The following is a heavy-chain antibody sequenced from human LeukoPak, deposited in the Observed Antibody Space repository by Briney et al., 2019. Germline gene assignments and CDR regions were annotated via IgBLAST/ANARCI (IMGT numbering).Heavy chain of an antibody. CDR2: IYTSGST. CDR3: ARKARGVRREFDY. J-gene: IGHJ4*02. V-gene: IGHV4-61*02. Sequence: SQTLSLTCTVSGGSISSGSYYWSWIRQPAGKGLEWIGRIYTSGSTNYNPSLKSRVTISVDTSKNQFSLKLSSVTAADTAVYYCARKARGVRREFDYWGQGTLVTVSS. CDR1: GGSISSGSYY. D-gene: IGHD3-10*01.